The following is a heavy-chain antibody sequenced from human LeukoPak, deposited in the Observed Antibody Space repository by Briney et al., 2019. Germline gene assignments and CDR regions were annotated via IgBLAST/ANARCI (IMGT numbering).Heavy chain of an antibody. CDR1: GGSINSSCYY. J-gene: IGHJ4*02. CDR2: IYFSGYI. V-gene: IGHV4-39*07. CDR3: ARSIFSGSHSFDL. D-gene: IGHD3-3*01. Sequence: SVTLSLTCTVPGGSINSSCYYWGWIRQPPGKGLEWLGSIYFSGYIYQSPSQKSRFSISIDRSKNQFSLKLSSVTAADTALYYCARSIFSGSHSFDLWGQGTLVTVSS.